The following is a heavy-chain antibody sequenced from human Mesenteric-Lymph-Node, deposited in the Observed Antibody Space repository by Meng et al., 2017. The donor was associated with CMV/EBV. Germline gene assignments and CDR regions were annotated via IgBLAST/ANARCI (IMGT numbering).Heavy chain of an antibody. CDR1: GFPFRTYG. CDR2: IKQDGSEK. V-gene: IGHV3-7*01. CDR3: ARMRLGAVVSYYFDY. Sequence: GESLKISCAASGFPFRTYGMHWVRQAPGKGLEWVANIKQDGSEKYYVDSVKGRFTISRDNAKNSLYLQMSSLRVEDTAVYYCARMRLGAVVSYYFDYWGQGTLVTVSS. J-gene: IGHJ4*02. D-gene: IGHD6-13*01.